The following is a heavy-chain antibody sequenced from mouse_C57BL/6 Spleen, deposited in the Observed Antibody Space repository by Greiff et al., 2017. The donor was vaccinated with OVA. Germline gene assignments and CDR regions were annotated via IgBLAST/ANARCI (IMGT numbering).Heavy chain of an antibody. CDR2: ISSGGSYT. V-gene: IGHV5-6*01. Sequence: EVHLVESGGDLVKPGGSLKLSCAASGFTFSSYGMSWVRQTPDKRLEWVATISSGGSYTYYPDSVKGRFTISRDNAKNTLYLQMSSLKSEDTAMYYCARSLTGAMYYWGQGTSVTVSS. CDR1: GFTFSSYG. J-gene: IGHJ4*01. CDR3: ARSLTGAMYY.